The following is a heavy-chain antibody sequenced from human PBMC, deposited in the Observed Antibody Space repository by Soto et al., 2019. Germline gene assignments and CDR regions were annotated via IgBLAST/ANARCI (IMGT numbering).Heavy chain of an antibody. D-gene: IGHD2-2*01. CDR3: AREPDCISTSCYGFDY. Sequence: SETLSLTCTVSGGSISSYYWSWIRQPPGKGLEWIGYIYFSGVTNYNPSLKSRVTMSVDTSKNQFSLKLTSVTAADTAVYYCAREPDCISTSCYGFDYWGQGTLVTVSS. J-gene: IGHJ4*02. V-gene: IGHV4-59*12. CDR1: GGSISSYY. CDR2: IYFSGVT.